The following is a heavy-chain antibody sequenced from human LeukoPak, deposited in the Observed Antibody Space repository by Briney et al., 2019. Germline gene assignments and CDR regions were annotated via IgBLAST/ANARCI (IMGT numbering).Heavy chain of an antibody. Sequence: PSETLSLTCTVSGGSISSYYWSWIRQPPGKGLEWIGYIYYSGSTNCNPSLKSRVTISVDTSKNQFSLKLSSVTAADTAVYYCARGADEAHYWGQGTLVTVSS. D-gene: IGHD5-24*01. J-gene: IGHJ4*02. CDR2: IYYSGST. CDR3: ARGADEAHY. V-gene: IGHV4-59*01. CDR1: GGSISSYY.